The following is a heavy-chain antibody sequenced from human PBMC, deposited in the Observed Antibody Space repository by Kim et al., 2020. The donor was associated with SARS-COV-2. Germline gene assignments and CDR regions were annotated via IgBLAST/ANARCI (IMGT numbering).Heavy chain of an antibody. V-gene: IGHV1-2*02. Sequence: ASVKVSCKASGYTFSGHYIHWVRQAPGQGLEWMGWINCNRGGTNYAQKFQGRVTMTRDTSISTAYMDLNRLTSDDTAVYFCARDLTGDSSEAYWGQGTLVTVSS. D-gene: IGHD7-27*01. CDR1: GYTFSGHY. CDR2: INCNRGGT. J-gene: IGHJ4*02. CDR3: ARDLTGDSSEAY.